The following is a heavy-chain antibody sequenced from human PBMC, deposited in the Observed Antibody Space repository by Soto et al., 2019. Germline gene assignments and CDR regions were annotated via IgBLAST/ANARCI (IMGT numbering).Heavy chain of an antibody. CDR3: ARGIKYGDYSRWFDP. CDR2: IYHSGSS. CDR1: GFSISSDDYY. J-gene: IGHJ5*02. Sequence: SETLSLTCTVSGFSISSDDYYWSWIRQPPGKGLEWIGYIYHSGSSYYNPSLKSRVTISIDTSKNQLSLKLTSVTAEDTAVYYCARGIKYGDYSRWFDPWGPGTLVTVSS. D-gene: IGHD4-17*01. V-gene: IGHV4-30-4*01.